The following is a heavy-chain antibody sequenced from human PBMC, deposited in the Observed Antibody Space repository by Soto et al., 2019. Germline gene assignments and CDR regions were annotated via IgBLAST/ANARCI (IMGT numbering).Heavy chain of an antibody. V-gene: IGHV3-21*01. CDR3: ARDASVPGLLRYFDWLPRAFDI. Sequence: PGGSLRLSCAASGFTFSSYSMNWVRQAPGKGLEWVSSISSSSSYIYYADSVKGRFTISRDNAKNSLYLQMNSLRAEDTAVYYCARDASVPGLLRYFDWLPRAFDIWGQGTMVTVSS. CDR2: ISSSSSYI. CDR1: GFTFSSYS. D-gene: IGHD3-9*01. J-gene: IGHJ3*02.